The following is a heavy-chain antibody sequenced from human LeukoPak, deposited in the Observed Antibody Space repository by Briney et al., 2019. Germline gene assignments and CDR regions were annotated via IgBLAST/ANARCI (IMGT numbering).Heavy chain of an antibody. CDR1: GYTFKNYG. Sequence: ASVKVSCKASGYTFKNYGITWVRQAPGQGLEWMGWISAYNGNTNYAQNLQGRVTMATDTTTSTAYMELRSLRSGDTAVYYCARDTGSGYRTDAFDIWGQGTMVTVSS. D-gene: IGHD3-22*01. CDR2: ISAYNGNT. V-gene: IGHV1-18*01. CDR3: ARDTGSGYRTDAFDI. J-gene: IGHJ3*02.